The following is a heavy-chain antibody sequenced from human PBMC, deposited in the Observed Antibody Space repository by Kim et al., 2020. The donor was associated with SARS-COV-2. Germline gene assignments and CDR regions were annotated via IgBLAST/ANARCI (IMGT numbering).Heavy chain of an antibody. D-gene: IGHD2-2*01. CDR1: VYTFSSYA. J-gene: IGHJ6*02. V-gene: IGHV1-18*01. Sequence: ASVKVSCKASVYTFSSYAFSWVRQAPGQGLEWMGWISTYNGNTNYAQKLQGRVTMTTDTSTSTAYMELRSLRSDDTAVYYCARDGGYCSSTSCYQVRYYFYYRMDVWGQGTTVTVSS. CDR2: ISTYNGNT. CDR3: ARDGGYCSSTSCYQVRYYFYYRMDV.